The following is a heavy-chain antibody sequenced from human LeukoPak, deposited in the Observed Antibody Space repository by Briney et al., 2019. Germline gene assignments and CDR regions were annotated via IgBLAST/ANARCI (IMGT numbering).Heavy chain of an antibody. V-gene: IGHV3-9*01. CDR1: GFSLDDYA. Sequence: PGRSLRLSCAGAGFSLDDYAMHWVRQPPGKGLEWVSSISWDSGNMACADSVKGRFTISRDNAKTSLFLQMNSLRAEDTALYYCIKDMGFDLLKDAFDVWGQGTMVTVSS. CDR3: IKDMGFDLLKDAFDV. J-gene: IGHJ3*01. D-gene: IGHD1-26*01. CDR2: ISWDSGNM.